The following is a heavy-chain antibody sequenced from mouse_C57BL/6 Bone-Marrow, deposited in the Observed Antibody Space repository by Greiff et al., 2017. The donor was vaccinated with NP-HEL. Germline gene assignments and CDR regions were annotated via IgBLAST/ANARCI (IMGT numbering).Heavy chain of an antibody. CDR3: TRDPLYYYGSSYYAMDY. Sequence: EVKLMESGEGLVKPGGSLKLSCAASGFTFSSYAMSWVRQTPEKRLEWVAYISSGGDYIYYADTVKGRFTISRDNARNTLYLQMSSLKSEDTAMYYCTRDPLYYYGSSYYAMDYWGQGTSVTVSS. D-gene: IGHD1-1*01. CDR2: ISSGGDYI. V-gene: IGHV5-9-1*02. J-gene: IGHJ4*01. CDR1: GFTFSSYA.